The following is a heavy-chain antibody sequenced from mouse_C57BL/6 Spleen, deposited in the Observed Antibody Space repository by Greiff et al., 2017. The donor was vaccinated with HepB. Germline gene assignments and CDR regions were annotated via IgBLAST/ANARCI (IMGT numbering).Heavy chain of an antibody. Sequence: EVKLQESGPELVKPGASVKIPCKASGYTFTDYNMDWVKQSHGKSLEWIGDINPNNGGTIYNQKFKGKATLTVDKSSSTAYMELRSLTSEDTAVYYCARLGGDRGRRYYAMDYWGQGTSVTVSS. V-gene: IGHV1-18*01. CDR3: ARLGGDRGRRYYAMDY. J-gene: IGHJ4*01. CDR2: INPNNGGT. D-gene: IGHD2-13*01. CDR1: GYTFTDYN.